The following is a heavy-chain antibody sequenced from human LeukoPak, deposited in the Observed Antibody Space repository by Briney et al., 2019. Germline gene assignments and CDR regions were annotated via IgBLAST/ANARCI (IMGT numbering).Heavy chain of an antibody. D-gene: IGHD5-12*01. V-gene: IGHV3-11*01. CDR3: ARVFVATIPDY. Sequence: GGSLRLSCAASGFTFSDYYMSWIRQAPGKGLEWVSYISSSGSTIYYADSVKGRFTISRDDAKNSLYLQMNSLRAEDTAVYFCARVFVATIPDYWGQGTLVTVSS. J-gene: IGHJ4*02. CDR2: ISSSGSTI. CDR1: GFTFSDYY.